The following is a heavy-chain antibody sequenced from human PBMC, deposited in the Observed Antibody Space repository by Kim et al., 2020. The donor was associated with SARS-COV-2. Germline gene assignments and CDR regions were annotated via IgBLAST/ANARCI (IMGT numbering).Heavy chain of an antibody. J-gene: IGHJ3*02. Sequence: GGSLRLSCAASGFRFPNFAMHWVRQAPGKGLEWVSGISDSGGDNYYADSVKGRFTLFRDHSQTTDYMDMSSLTAEDTAMYYCAKAQSITMIVVSPAFEIWGQGTMVTVSS. CDR1: GFRFPNFA. CDR3: AKAQSITMIVVSPAFEI. D-gene: IGHD3-22*01. V-gene: IGHV3-23*01. CDR2: ISDSGGDN.